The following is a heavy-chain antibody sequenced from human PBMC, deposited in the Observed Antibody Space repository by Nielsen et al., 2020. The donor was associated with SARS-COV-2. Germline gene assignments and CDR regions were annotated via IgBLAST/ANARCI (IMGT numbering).Heavy chain of an antibody. D-gene: IGHD3-10*01. CDR2: ISYDGSNK. J-gene: IGHJ6*03. Sequence: GESLKISCAASGFTFSSYAMHWVRQAPGKGLEWVAVISYDGSNKYYADSVKGRFTISRDNSKNTLYLQMNSLRAEDTAVYYCARGRSGGYYYMDVWGKGTTVTVSS. V-gene: IGHV3-30-3*01. CDR3: ARGRSGGYYYMDV. CDR1: GFTFSSYA.